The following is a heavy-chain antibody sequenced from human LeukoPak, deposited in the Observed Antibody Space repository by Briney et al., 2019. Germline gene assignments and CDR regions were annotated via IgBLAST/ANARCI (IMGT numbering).Heavy chain of an antibody. CDR3: ARSPPYYYDSSGYYPPWDY. Sequence: SETLSLTCTVSGGSISSYYWSWIRQPPGKGLEWIGDIYYSGSTNYNPSLKSRVTISVDTSKNQFSLKLSSVTAADTAVYYCARSPPYYYDSSGYYPPWDYWGQGTLVTVSS. V-gene: IGHV4-59*01. D-gene: IGHD3-22*01. J-gene: IGHJ4*02. CDR1: GGSISSYY. CDR2: IYYSGST.